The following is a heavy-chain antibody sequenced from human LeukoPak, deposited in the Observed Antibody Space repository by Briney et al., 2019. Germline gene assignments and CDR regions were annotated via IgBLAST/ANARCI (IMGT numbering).Heavy chain of an antibody. J-gene: IGHJ6*03. Sequence: PSETLSLTCTVSGYSISSGYYWGWIRQPPGKGLAWIGSIYHSGTTYYNPSLKSRVTISVDTSKNQFSLKLSSVTAADTAVYYCERTYSGSYRQTYYYYYMDVWGEGTTVTVSS. V-gene: IGHV4-38-2*02. CDR1: GYSISSGYY. CDR2: IYHSGTT. CDR3: ERTYSGSYRQTYYYYYMDV. D-gene: IGHD1-26*01.